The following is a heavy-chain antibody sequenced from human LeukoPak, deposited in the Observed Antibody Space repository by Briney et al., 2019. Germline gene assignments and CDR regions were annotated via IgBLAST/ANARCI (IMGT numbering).Heavy chain of an antibody. CDR3: ARPGIAAADPFDY. CDR1: GFTLRSYT. CDR2: IGISSNKI. Sequence: PGGSLRLSCAASGFTLRSYTMNWVRQAPGKGLEWVSSIGISSNKIYYADSVKGRFIISRDNAKNSVYLQMNSLRAEDTAVYYCARPGIAAADPFDYWGQGTLVTVSS. V-gene: IGHV3-21*01. D-gene: IGHD6-13*01. J-gene: IGHJ4*02.